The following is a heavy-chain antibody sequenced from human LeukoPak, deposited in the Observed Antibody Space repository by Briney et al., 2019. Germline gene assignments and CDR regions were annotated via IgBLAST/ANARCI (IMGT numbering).Heavy chain of an antibody. CDR2: IIPILGIA. J-gene: IGHJ4*02. CDR3: ARDADDLPVNSSPEYFDY. V-gene: IGHV1-69*04. D-gene: IGHD2-2*01. CDR1: GGTFSSYA. Sequence: ASVTVSCKASGGTFSSYAISWVRQAPGQGLEWMGRIIPILGIANYAQKFQGRVTITADKSTSTAYMELSSLRSEDTAVYYCARDADDLPVNSSPEYFDYWGQGTLVTVSS.